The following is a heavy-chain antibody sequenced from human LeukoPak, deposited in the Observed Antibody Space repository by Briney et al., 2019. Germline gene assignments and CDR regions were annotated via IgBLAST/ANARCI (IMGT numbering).Heavy chain of an antibody. V-gene: IGHV3-23*01. CDR2: IVGSGGST. CDR1: GFTFSNYA. D-gene: IGHD3-9*01. Sequence: GGSLRLSCAASGFTFSNYAMSWVRQAPGKGLEWISAIVGSGGSTYYADSVKGRFTISRDNSKNTLFLQMNSLRVEDTALYYCSKWGDYDVLTGYYDSDFWGQGTLVTVSS. CDR3: SKWGDYDVLTGYYDSDF. J-gene: IGHJ4*02.